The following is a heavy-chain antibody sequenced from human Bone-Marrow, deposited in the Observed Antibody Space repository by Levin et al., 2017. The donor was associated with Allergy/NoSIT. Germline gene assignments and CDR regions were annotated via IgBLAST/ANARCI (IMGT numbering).Heavy chain of an antibody. Sequence: SQTLSLTCSVSGGSVSSGTYYWSWIRRPPEKGLEWIGYINYRGVTKYNPSLKSRVTISVDTSKNELLLKVASVTAADTAVYYCARNRIIVSGGNDYYYCMDVWGQGTTVTVSS. CDR2: INYRGVT. CDR3: ARNRIIVSGGNDYYYCMDV. CDR1: GGSVSSGTYY. D-gene: IGHD5/OR15-5a*01. J-gene: IGHJ6*02. V-gene: IGHV4-61*01.